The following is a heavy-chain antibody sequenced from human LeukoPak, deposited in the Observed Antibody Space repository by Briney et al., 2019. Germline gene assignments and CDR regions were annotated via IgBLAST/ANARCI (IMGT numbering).Heavy chain of an antibody. CDR3: ARVPYDSSGYLHY. Sequence: GESLKISCKGSGYSFTSYWIGWVRQMLGKGLEWMGIIYPGDSDTRYSPSFQGQVTISADKSISTAYLQWSSLKASDTAMYYCARVPYDSSGYLHYWGQGTLVTVSS. J-gene: IGHJ4*02. CDR2: IYPGDSDT. CDR1: GYSFTSYW. V-gene: IGHV5-51*01. D-gene: IGHD3-22*01.